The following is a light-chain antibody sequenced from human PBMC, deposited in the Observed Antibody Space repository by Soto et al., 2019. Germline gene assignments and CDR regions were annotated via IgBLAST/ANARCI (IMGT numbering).Light chain of an antibody. J-gene: IGKJ5*01. CDR3: QQGYSTPVT. CDR2: GAS. V-gene: IGKV1-39*01. Sequence: DIHMTQSPSSLSPSVGDRFTLTCRASQSISRHLNWYQQKPGRAPRLLIYGASNLQSGVPSRFSGSGSGTDFTLTISSLLPEDFATYYCQQGYSTPVTFGQGTDWRL. CDR1: QSISRH.